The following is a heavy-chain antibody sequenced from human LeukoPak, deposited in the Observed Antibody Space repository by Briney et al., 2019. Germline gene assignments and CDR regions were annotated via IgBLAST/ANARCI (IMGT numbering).Heavy chain of an antibody. V-gene: IGHV3-23*01. CDR3: AKDPQYYDFWSDSGGGAGDAFDI. D-gene: IGHD3-3*01. Sequence: QTGGSLRLSCAASGFTFSSYAMTWVRLAPGKGLEWVSAISGSGHTTYYADSVKGRFTISRDNSKNTLYLLMNSLRAEDTAVYYCAKDPQYYDFWSDSGGGAGDAFDIWGQGTMVTVSS. J-gene: IGHJ3*02. CDR2: ISGSGHTT. CDR1: GFTFSSYA.